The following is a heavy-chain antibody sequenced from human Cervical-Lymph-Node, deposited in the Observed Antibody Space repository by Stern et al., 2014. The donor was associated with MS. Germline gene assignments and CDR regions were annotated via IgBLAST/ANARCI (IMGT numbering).Heavy chain of an antibody. V-gene: IGHV2-70*04. J-gene: IGHJ3*01. CDR1: GFSLTTTGIR. CDR3: ARTPTYRFAFDV. Sequence: QVTLKESGPALVRPTQTLTLTCTFSGFSLTTTGIRVSWIRQPPGKALEWLARIDWDDSTFYSTSLRTRLIISKDTSKTQVVLTMTNVDPADTATYYCARTPTYRFAFDVWGQGTVVIVSS. D-gene: IGHD3-10*01. CDR2: IDWDDST.